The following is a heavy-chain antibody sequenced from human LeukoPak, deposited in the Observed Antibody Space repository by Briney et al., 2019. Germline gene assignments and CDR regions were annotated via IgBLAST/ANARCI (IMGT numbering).Heavy chain of an antibody. J-gene: IGHJ4*02. CDR1: GYRFTSYW. CDR2: IYPGDSDT. CDR3: ARLLRRGEPYFDY. V-gene: IGHV5-51*01. Sequence: GESLQISCQGSGYRFTSYWIGWVRQVPGKGLEWMGIIYPGDSDTRYSPSFQGQVTISADKSISAAYLQWSSLKASDTAMYYCARLLRRGEPYFDYWGQGTLVTVSS. D-gene: IGHD1-26*01.